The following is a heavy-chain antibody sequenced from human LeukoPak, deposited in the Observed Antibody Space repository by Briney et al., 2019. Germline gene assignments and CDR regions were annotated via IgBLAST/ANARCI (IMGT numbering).Heavy chain of an antibody. J-gene: IGHJ4*02. D-gene: IGHD3-16*02. CDR2: ISGSGGST. Sequence: GGSLRLSCAASGFTFSSYAMSWVRQAPGKGLEWVSAISGSGGSTYYADSVKGRFTISRDNSKNTLYLQMNSLRAEDTAVYYCAREGPSYDYVWGSYRYPFDYWGQGTLVTVSS. CDR1: GFTFSSYA. V-gene: IGHV3-23*01. CDR3: AREGPSYDYVWGSYRYPFDY.